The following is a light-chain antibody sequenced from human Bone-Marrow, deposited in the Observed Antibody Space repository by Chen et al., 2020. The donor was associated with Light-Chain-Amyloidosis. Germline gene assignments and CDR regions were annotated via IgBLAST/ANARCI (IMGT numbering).Light chain of an antibody. CDR2: SAT. V-gene: IGKV3-20*01. Sequence: EIVLTQSPGTLSLSPGERAILSCRVSQRVSSGYLAWYQQKPGQAPRLLLFSATRRATGIPDRFSGRGSGTDFTLTISRLEPEDFAVYYCQQYGGSPPAFSFGPGTIVDIK. CDR1: QRVSSGY. J-gene: IGKJ3*01. CDR3: QQYGGSPPAFS.